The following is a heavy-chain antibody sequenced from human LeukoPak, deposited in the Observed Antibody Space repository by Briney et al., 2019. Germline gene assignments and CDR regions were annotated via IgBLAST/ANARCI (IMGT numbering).Heavy chain of an antibody. CDR2: INHSGST. J-gene: IGHJ6*03. V-gene: IGHV4-34*01. CDR3: ATRPTPPYYYYYMDV. CDR1: GGSFSGYY. Sequence: SETLFLTCAVYGGSFSGYYWSWIRQPPGKGLEWIGEINHSGSTNYNPSLKSRVTISVDTSKNQFSLKVNSVTAADTAVYYCATRPTPPYYYYYMDVWGKGTTVTVSS. D-gene: IGHD4-23*01.